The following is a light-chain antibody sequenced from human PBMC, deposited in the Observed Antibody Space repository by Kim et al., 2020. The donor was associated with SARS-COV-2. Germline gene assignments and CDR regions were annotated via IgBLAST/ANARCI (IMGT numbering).Light chain of an antibody. J-gene: IGKJ3*01. CDR1: QGISYY. Sequence: ASGGDRVTITCRASQGISYYLAWYQQKPGKVPKLLIYAASALQPGVPSRFSGSGSGTDFTLTISGLQPEDVATYYCQNYNSAPLTFGPGTKVDIK. CDR3: QNYNSAPLT. CDR2: AAS. V-gene: IGKV1-27*01.